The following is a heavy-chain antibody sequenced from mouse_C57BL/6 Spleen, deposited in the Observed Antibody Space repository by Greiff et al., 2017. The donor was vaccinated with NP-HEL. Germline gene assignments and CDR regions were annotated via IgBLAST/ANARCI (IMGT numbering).Heavy chain of an antibody. Sequence: VQLQQSGAELVRPGASVKLSCKASGYTFTDYYINWVKQRPGQGLEWIARIYTGSGNTYYNEKFKGKATLTAEKSSSTAYMQLSSRTSEDSAVYFCARDYGSRGFFAYWGQGTLVTVSA. CDR3: ARDYGSRGFFAY. V-gene: IGHV1-76*01. CDR2: IYTGSGNT. J-gene: IGHJ3*01. CDR1: GYTFTDYY. D-gene: IGHD1-1*01.